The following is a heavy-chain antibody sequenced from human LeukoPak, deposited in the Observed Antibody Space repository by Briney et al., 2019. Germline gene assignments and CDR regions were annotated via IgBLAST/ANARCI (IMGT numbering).Heavy chain of an antibody. D-gene: IGHD3-3*01. Sequence: GASVKVSCKASGYTFTSYDINWVRQATGQGLEWMGWMNPNSGNTGYAQKFQGRVTMTRNTSISTAYMELSSLRSEDTAVYYCARDLPFFVSGSDAFDIWGQGTMVTVSS. CDR2: MNPNSGNT. CDR3: ARDLPFFVSGSDAFDI. V-gene: IGHV1-8*01. CDR1: GYTFTSYD. J-gene: IGHJ3*02.